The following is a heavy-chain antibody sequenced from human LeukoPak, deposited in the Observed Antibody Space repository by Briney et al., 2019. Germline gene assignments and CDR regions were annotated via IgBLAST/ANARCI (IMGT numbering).Heavy chain of an antibody. V-gene: IGHV3-7*04. CDR1: GFTFSFYW. CDR3: ARGVYAFDI. J-gene: IGHJ3*02. D-gene: IGHD5/OR15-5a*01. CDR2: IREDGGEI. Sequence: GGPLRLSCAASGFTFSFYWMTWVRQAPGKGLEWVANIREDGGEIYYLDSVKGRFTISRDNAKKSLHLQMNSLRAEDTAVYYCARGVYAFDIWGQGTMVTVSS.